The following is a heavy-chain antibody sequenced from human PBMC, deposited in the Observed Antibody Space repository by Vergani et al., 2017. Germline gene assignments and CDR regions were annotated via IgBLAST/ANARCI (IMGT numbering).Heavy chain of an antibody. Sequence: QVQLVQSGAEVKKPGASLKVSCRASGYTFTGYYMHWVRQAPGQGLEWMGWINPNGGGTQYAQKLQGRITVTRDTSISTACMELSRLRSDDSDIYYCASGATIMAVTDIGGAGYMDGWGKGTTVTVSS. CDR3: ASGATIMAVTDIGGAGYMDG. V-gene: IGHV1-2*02. CDR1: GYTFTGYY. J-gene: IGHJ6*03. D-gene: IGHD6-19*01. CDR2: INPNGGGT.